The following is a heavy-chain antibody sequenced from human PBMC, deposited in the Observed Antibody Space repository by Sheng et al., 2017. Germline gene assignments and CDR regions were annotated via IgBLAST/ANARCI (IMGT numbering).Heavy chain of an antibody. CDR1: GGTFSSYA. CDR3: ARGGQAIFGTDRDYFDY. CDR2: IIPIFGTA. V-gene: IGHV1-69*05. D-gene: IGHD3-3*01. Sequence: QVQLVQSGAEVKKPGSSVKVSCKASGGTFSSYAISWVRQAPGQGLEWMGGIIPIFGTANYAQKFQGRVTITTDESTSTAYMELSSLRSEDTAVYYCARGGQAIFGTDRDYFDYWGQGTLVTVSS. J-gene: IGHJ4*02.